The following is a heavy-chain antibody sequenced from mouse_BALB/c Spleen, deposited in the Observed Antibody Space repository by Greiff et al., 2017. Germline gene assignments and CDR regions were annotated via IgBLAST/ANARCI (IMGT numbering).Heavy chain of an antibody. D-gene: IGHD2-14*01. CDR1: GYTFTDYN. CDR3: ARGGLYYRYDGYAMDY. J-gene: IGHJ4*01. V-gene: IGHV1-18*01. Sequence: EVKLMESGPELVKPGASVKIPCKASGYTFTDYNMDWVKQSHGKSLEWIGDINPNNGGTIYNQKFKGKATLTVDKSSSTAYMELRSLTSEDTAVYYCARGGLYYRYDGYAMDYWGQGTSVTVSS. CDR2: INPNNGGT.